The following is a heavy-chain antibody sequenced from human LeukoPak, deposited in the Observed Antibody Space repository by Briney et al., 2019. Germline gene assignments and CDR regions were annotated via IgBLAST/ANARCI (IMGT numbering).Heavy chain of an antibody. Sequence: GGSLRLSCAASGFTLSGYWMHWVRLPPGKGLVWVSRITGGGSSTTYADSVKGRFTISRDNAKNTLYLQMISLRAEDTAVYYCARDTGWYFDLWGRGTLVTVSS. J-gene: IGHJ2*01. CDR3: ARDTGWYFDL. CDR1: GFTLSGYW. D-gene: IGHD4-17*01. CDR2: ITGGGSST. V-gene: IGHV3-74*01.